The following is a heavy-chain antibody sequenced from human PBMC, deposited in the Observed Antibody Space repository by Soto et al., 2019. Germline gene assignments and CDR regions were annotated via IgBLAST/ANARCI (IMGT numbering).Heavy chain of an antibody. J-gene: IGHJ4*02. D-gene: IGHD1-26*01. V-gene: IGHV3-33*01. CDR3: ARGSRGWEDY. CDR2: IWYDGSNK. CDR1: GGPFSSYG. Sequence: PGGSLRLSCAASGGPFSSYGMHWVRQAPGKGLEWVAVIWYDGSNKYYADSVKGRFTISRDNSKNTLYLQMNSLRAEDTAVYYCARGSRGWEDYWGQGTLVTVSS.